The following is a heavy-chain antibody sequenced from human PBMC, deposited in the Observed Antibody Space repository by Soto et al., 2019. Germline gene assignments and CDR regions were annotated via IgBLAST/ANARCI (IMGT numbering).Heavy chain of an antibody. D-gene: IGHD2-21*01. CDR2: INYDGSNK. V-gene: IGHV3-33*01. J-gene: IGHJ6*02. Sequence: QVSLVESGGGAVQRGRSLRVSCAASGFIFSSYGMHWVRQAPGKGLEWVAFINYDGSNKFYGDAVKGRFTISRDNSKNILHRKMNNLRGEDTAVYYCARCKQKVMHCGLDVWGHGATVTVSS. CDR1: GFIFSSYG. CDR3: ARCKQKVMHCGLDV.